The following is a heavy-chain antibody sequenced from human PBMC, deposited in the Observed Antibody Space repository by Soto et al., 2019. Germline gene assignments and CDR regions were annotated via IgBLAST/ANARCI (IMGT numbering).Heavy chain of an antibody. CDR1: GFTFSNYG. CDR2: IRGSGGST. Sequence: EVQLLESGGGLVQPGGSLRLSCAASGFTFSNYGMSWVRQAPGKGLEWVSAIRGSGGSTYYADSVKGRFTISRDNSKDTLYLEMSSLGAEDTAVYFCAKWAGYSGSTSCYKPNDYWGQGTLVTVSS. J-gene: IGHJ4*02. V-gene: IGHV3-23*01. CDR3: AKWAGYSGSTSCYKPNDY. D-gene: IGHD2-2*02.